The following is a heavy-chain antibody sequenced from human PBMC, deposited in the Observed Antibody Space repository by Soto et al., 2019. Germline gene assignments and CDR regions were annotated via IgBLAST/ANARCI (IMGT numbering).Heavy chain of an antibody. V-gene: IGHV1-8*01. D-gene: IGHD3-10*01. CDR1: GYTFTSYD. Sequence: ASVKVSCKASGYTFTSYDINWVRQATGQGLEWMGWMNPNSGNTGYAQKFQGRVTMTRNTSISKAYMELSSLRSEDTAVYYCARGSPNVLLWFGDLPHLDYYYYYMDVWGKGTTVTVSS. J-gene: IGHJ6*03. CDR3: ARGSPNVLLWFGDLPHLDYYYYYMDV. CDR2: MNPNSGNT.